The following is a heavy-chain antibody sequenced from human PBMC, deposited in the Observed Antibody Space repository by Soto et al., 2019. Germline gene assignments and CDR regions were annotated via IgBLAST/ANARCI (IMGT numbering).Heavy chain of an antibody. J-gene: IGHJ4*02. CDR2: IIPIFGTA. CDR3: ARDHYYDSSGYYHLYYFDY. D-gene: IGHD3-22*01. CDR1: GGTFSSYA. V-gene: IGHV1-69*01. Sequence: QVQLVQSGAEVKKPGSSVMVSCKASGGTFSSYAISWVRQAPGQGLEWMGGIIPIFGTANYAQKFQGRVTITADESTSTAYMELSSLRSEDTAVYYFARDHYYDSSGYYHLYYFDYWGQGTLVTVSS.